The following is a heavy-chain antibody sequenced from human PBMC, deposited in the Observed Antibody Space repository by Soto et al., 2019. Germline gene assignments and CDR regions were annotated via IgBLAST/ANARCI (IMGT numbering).Heavy chain of an antibody. J-gene: IGHJ6*02. CDR1: GFTFSSYS. CDR3: ARDLVGSGVGNYYYGMDV. Sequence: SGGSLRLSCAASGFTFSSYSMNWVRQAPGKGLEWVSSISSSSSYIYYADSVKGRFTISRDNAKNSLYLQMNSLRAEDTAVYYCARDLVGSGVGNYYYGMDVWGQGTTVTVSS. D-gene: IGHD3-3*01. V-gene: IGHV3-21*01. CDR2: ISSSSSYI.